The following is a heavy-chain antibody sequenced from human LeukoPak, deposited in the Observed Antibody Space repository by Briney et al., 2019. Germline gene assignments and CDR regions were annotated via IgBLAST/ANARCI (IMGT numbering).Heavy chain of an antibody. CDR1: GYSFTSYW. J-gene: IGHJ3*02. Sequence: GESLKISCKGSGYSFTSYWIGWVRQMPGKGLEWMGIIYPGDSDTRYSPSFQGQVTISADKSISTAYLQWSSLKASDTAMYYCARTAMGDCSGGSCYSDNALDIRGQGTMVTVSS. CDR2: IYPGDSDT. V-gene: IGHV5-51*01. CDR3: ARTAMGDCSGGSCYSDNALDI. D-gene: IGHD2-15*01.